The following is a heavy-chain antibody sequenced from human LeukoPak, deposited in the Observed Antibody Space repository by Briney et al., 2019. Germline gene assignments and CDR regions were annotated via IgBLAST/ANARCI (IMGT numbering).Heavy chain of an antibody. CDR1: GYTFTNYY. D-gene: IGHD6-6*01. Sequence: GASVKVSCKASGYTFTNYYMHWVRQAPGQGLEWMGIINPSGGSTSYAQKFQGRVTMTRDMSTSTVYMELSSLRSEDTAVYYCARGGHGWQLNRVFGDYWGQGTLVTVSS. J-gene: IGHJ4*02. V-gene: IGHV1-46*01. CDR2: INPSGGST. CDR3: ARGGHGWQLNRVFGDY.